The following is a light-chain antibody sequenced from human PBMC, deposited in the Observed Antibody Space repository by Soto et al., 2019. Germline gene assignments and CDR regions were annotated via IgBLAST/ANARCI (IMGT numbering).Light chain of an antibody. V-gene: IGKV3-20*01. CDR3: QQYGSSPT. CDR1: QSVKNNY. CDR2: GAS. J-gene: IGKJ5*01. Sequence: DIVLTQSPGTLSLSPGDRATLSCRASQSVKNNYLVWYQQKVGQAPRLLMSGASSRATGIPDRFSGSGSGTDFTLTISRLEPEDFTVYYCQQYGSSPTFGQGTRLEIK.